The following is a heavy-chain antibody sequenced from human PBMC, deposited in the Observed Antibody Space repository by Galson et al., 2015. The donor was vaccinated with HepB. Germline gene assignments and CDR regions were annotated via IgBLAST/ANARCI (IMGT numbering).Heavy chain of an antibody. CDR3: ARDLGYDILTGYALNWFDP. CDR1: GFTFSSYW. CDR2: IKQDRSEK. V-gene: IGHV3-7*03. Sequence: SLRLSCAASGFTFSSYWMSWVRQAPGKGLEWVANIKQDRSEKYYVDSVKGRFTISRDNAKNSLYLQMNSLRAEDTAVYYCARDLGYDILTGYALNWFDPWGQGTLVTVSS. D-gene: IGHD3-9*01. J-gene: IGHJ5*02.